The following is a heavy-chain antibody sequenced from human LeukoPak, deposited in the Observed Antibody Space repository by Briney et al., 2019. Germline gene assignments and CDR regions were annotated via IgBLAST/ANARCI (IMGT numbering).Heavy chain of an antibody. CDR3: RSTATGEPDH. J-gene: IGHJ4*02. Sequence: SGGSLILSCAASGFTFSTYWMSWVRQAPGKGLEWVANIKQDGSEKYYVDSVKGRFTISRDNAKNSLYLQMNSLKTEDTAVYYCRSTATGEPDHRGQGNLVSVSS. V-gene: IGHV3-7*05. D-gene: IGHD7-27*01. CDR1: GFTFSTYW. CDR2: IKQDGSEK.